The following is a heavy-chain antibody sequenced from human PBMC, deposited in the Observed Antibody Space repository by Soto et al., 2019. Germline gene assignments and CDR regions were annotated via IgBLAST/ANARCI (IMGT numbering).Heavy chain of an antibody. J-gene: IGHJ4*02. CDR1: GGSISSYY. CDR2: VYHSGTT. D-gene: IGHD2-21*01. V-gene: IGHV4-59*01. Sequence: SETLSLTCIVSGGSISSYYWSWIRQSPGKGPEWIGYVYHSGTTNYNPSLESRVTMSLDTSKNQFSLKLSAVTAADTAAYYCAKDVRWGYYWGQGTLVTVS. CDR3: AKDVRWGYY.